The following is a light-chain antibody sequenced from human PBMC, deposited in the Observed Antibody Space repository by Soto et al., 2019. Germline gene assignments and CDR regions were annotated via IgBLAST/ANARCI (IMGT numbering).Light chain of an antibody. J-gene: IGKJ4*01. CDR2: GAS. V-gene: IGKV3-20*01. Sequence: EIVLTQSPGTLSLSPGERATLSCRASQSVSSSYLAWYQQKPGQAPMLLIYGASSRATGIPDWFSVSGSGKDFTLTISRLEPEDFAGYYCHQYDRSPLTVGGGTNVEIK. CDR3: HQYDRSPLT. CDR1: QSVSSSY.